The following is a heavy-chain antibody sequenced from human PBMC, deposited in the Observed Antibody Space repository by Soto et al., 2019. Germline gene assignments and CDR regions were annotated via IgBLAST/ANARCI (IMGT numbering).Heavy chain of an antibody. J-gene: IGHJ4*02. V-gene: IGHV4-34*01. CDR3: ARAVTKLNLGWFDY. CDR1: GGCFSGYY. Sequence: QVQLQQWGAGLLKPSETLSLTCAVYGGCFSGYYWSWIRQPPGKGLEGIGEINHSGSTNYNPSLKSRVTISVDTSKNQFSLKLSSVTAADTAVYYCARAVTKLNLGWFDYWGQGTLVTVSS. D-gene: IGHD2-2*03. CDR2: INHSGST.